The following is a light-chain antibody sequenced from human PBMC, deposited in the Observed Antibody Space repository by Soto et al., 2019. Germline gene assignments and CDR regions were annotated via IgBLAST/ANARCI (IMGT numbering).Light chain of an antibody. V-gene: IGLV1-51*02. CDR2: ENN. J-gene: IGLJ1*01. CDR1: SSNIGNNY. Sequence: QSVLTQPPSVSAAPGQKVTISCSGSSSNIGNNYVSSYQQLPGTAPKLLIYENNKRPSGIPDRFSGSKSGTSATLGITGLQTGDEADYYCGTWDSSLSAWVFGTGTKVTVL. CDR3: GTWDSSLSAWV.